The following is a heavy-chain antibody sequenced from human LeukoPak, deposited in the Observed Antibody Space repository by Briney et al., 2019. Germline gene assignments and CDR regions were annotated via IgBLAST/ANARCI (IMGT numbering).Heavy chain of an antibody. Sequence: PGRSLRLSCAASGFTFDDYAMPGVRQAPGKGLEWVSGISWNSGSIGYADSVKGRFTISRDNAKNSLYLQMNSLRAEDTALYYCAKGYNWNYEATFNYWGQGTLVTVSS. J-gene: IGHJ4*02. CDR2: ISWNSGSI. CDR1: GFTFDDYA. CDR3: AKGYNWNYEATFNY. V-gene: IGHV3-9*01. D-gene: IGHD1-7*01.